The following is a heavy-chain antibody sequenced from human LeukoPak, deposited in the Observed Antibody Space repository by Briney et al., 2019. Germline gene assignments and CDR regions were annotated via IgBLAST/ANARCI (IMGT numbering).Heavy chain of an antibody. Sequence: PGRSLRLSCAASKFTFSHYGMHWVRQAPGKGLQWVAVIWSDGTNQYYADSVKGRFTISRDNSNKMVYLQMNSLRPDDTRAYYCAKDAQRGFDYSNSLEYWGQGALVIVSS. CDR2: IWSDGTNQ. CDR1: KFTFSHYG. V-gene: IGHV3-33*06. CDR3: AKDAQRGFDYSNSLEY. D-gene: IGHD4-11*01. J-gene: IGHJ4*02.